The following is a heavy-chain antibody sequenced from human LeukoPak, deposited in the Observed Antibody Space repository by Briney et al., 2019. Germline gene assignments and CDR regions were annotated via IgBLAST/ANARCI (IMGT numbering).Heavy chain of an antibody. CDR2: ISYDGSNK. Sequence: PGRSLRLSCAASGFTFSSYGMHWVRQAPGKGLEWVAVISYDGSNKYYADSVKGRFTISRDNFKNTLYLQMNSLRAEDTAVYYCAKDLLLLWFGGNYYYYYGMDVWGKGTTVTVSS. CDR1: GFTFSSYG. J-gene: IGHJ6*04. CDR3: AKDLLLLWFGGNYYYYYGMDV. V-gene: IGHV3-30*18. D-gene: IGHD3-10*01.